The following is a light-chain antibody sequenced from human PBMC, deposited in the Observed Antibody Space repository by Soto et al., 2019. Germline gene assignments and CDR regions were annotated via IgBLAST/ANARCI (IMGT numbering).Light chain of an antibody. CDR1: QSIASF. CDR2: ATS. V-gene: IGKV1-39*01. J-gene: IGKJ2*01. Sequence: DVQMTQSPSSLSASVGDRVTITCRASQSIASFLNWYQQRPGTAPKLLIYATSHLESGVPSRFSGRGSATDFTLSIISLQPEDFASYFCQQTYSMPVTSGQGTKLE. CDR3: QQTYSMPVT.